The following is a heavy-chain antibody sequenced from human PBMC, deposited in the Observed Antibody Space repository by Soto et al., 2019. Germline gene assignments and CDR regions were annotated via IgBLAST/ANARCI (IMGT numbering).Heavy chain of an antibody. D-gene: IGHD3-10*01. Sequence: QVQLVQSGAEVKKPGSSVKVACKASGGTFSSYAISWVRQAPGQGLEWMGGIIPIFGTANYAQKFQGRVTITADESTSTAFMELSSLRSEDTAVYYCAREGSMVRGVRPLGYWGQGTLVTVSS. J-gene: IGHJ4*02. CDR2: IIPIFGTA. V-gene: IGHV1-69*01. CDR1: GGTFSSYA. CDR3: AREGSMVRGVRPLGY.